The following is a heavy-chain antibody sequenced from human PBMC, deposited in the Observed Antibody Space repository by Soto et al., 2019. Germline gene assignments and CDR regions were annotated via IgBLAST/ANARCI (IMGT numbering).Heavy chain of an antibody. Sequence: PGESLKISCKGSGYSFTTYWIGWVRQKPGKGLEWMGIINPADSDTRYSPSFQGHVTISADRSISTAYLQLSSLKASDTALYYCERHEQFSAYYYGMEVWGQGTTVTVSS. CDR1: GYSFTTYW. J-gene: IGHJ6*02. V-gene: IGHV5-51*01. CDR3: ERHEQFSAYYYGMEV. CDR2: INPADSDT. D-gene: IGHD3-3*01.